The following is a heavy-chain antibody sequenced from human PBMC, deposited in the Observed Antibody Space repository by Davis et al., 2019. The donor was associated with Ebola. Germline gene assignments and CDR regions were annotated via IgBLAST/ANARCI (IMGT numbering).Heavy chain of an antibody. Sequence: GESLKISCAASGFTVSSNYMSWVRQAPGKGLEWVSVIYSGGSTYYADSVKGRFTISRDNSKNTLYLQMNSLRAEDTAVYYCARDGEYGGNSYYFDYWGQGTLVTVSS. V-gene: IGHV3-66*01. CDR3: ARDGEYGGNSYYFDY. D-gene: IGHD4-23*01. CDR2: IYSGGST. CDR1: GFTVSSNY. J-gene: IGHJ4*02.